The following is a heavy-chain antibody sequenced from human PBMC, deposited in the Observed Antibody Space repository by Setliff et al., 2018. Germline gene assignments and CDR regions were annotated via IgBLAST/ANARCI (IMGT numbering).Heavy chain of an antibody. J-gene: IGHJ3*02. CDR2: ISSSGSYR. CDR1: GFTFSSYS. D-gene: IGHD7-27*01. Sequence: GGSLRLSCAASGFTFSSYSMTWVRQAPGKGLEWVSSISSSGSYRYHADSVKGRFTISRDNTKNSLYLQMNSLSAEDTAIYYCVRDFHLGIGDGFDIWGQGTMVTVSS. V-gene: IGHV3-21*01. CDR3: VRDFHLGIGDGFDI.